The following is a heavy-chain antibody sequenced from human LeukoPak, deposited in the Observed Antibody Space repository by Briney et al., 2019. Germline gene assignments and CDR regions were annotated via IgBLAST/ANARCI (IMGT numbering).Heavy chain of an antibody. Sequence: SETLSLTCTVSGGPISSYYWSWIRQPPGKGLEWIGYIYYSGSTNYNPSLKSRVTISVDTSKNQFSLKLSSVTAADTAVYYCARHRIHYYYGMDVWGQGTTVTVSS. J-gene: IGHJ6*02. CDR1: GGPISSYY. V-gene: IGHV4-59*08. D-gene: IGHD1-14*01. CDR2: IYYSGST. CDR3: ARHRIHYYYGMDV.